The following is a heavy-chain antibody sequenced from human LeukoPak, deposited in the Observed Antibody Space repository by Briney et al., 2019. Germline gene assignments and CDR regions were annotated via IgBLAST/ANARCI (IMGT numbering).Heavy chain of an antibody. CDR2: INGGGGST. D-gene: IGHD6-19*01. CDR3: AKGVRGWSTFDY. J-gene: IGHJ4*02. V-gene: IGHV3-23*01. Sequence: PGGSLRLSCAASGFTFSSYGMSWVRQAPGKGLEGVSGINGGGGSTYYADSVKGRFTISRDNSKNTLYLQMNSLRAEDTAAYYCAKGVRGWSTFDYWRQGTLVTVSS. CDR1: GFTFSSYG.